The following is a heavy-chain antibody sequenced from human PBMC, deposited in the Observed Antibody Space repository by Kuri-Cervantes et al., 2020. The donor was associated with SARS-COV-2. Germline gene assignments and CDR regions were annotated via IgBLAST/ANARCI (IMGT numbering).Heavy chain of an antibody. Sequence: SVKVSCKASGGSFSNNAISWVRQAPGQGLEWMGGIIPVFGTGHYAQKFQGRVTITADESTSTVYLELSSLTSEDTAVYYCAQGSRHEYGDLVYWGQGTLVTVSS. CDR1: GGSFSNNA. V-gene: IGHV1-69*13. CDR2: IIPVFGTG. J-gene: IGHJ4*02. D-gene: IGHD1-26*01. CDR3: AQGSRHEYGDLVY.